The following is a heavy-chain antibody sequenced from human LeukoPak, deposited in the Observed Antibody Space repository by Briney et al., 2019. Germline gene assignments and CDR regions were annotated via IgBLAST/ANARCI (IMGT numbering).Heavy chain of an antibody. Sequence: GRSLRLSCAASGFTFSNYGMHWVRQAPGKGLEWVAVISYDGGNNYYADSVKGRFTISRDNSKNTLYLQMNSLRAEDTAVYYCARGRWTDVARGSYYFDYWGQGTLVSVSS. D-gene: IGHD3-10*01. CDR1: GFTFSNYG. CDR3: ARGRWTDVARGSYYFDY. J-gene: IGHJ4*02. CDR2: ISYDGGNN. V-gene: IGHV3-30*03.